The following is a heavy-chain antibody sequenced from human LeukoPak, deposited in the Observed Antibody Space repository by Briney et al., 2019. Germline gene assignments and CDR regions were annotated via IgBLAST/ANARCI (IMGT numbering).Heavy chain of an antibody. J-gene: IGHJ6*03. V-gene: IGHV3-48*01. CDR2: ISSSSSTI. Sequence: SGRSLRLSCAASGFTFSSYSMNWVRQAPGKGLEWVSYISSSSSTIYYADSVKGRFTISRDNAKNSLYLQMNSLRAEDTAVYYCAREYYDSSGYYPVPYYYYMDVWGKGTTVTVSS. CDR1: GFTFSSYS. D-gene: IGHD3-22*01. CDR3: AREYYDSSGYYPVPYYYYMDV.